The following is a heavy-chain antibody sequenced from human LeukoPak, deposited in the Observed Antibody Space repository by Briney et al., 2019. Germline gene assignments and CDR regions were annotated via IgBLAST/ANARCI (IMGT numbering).Heavy chain of an antibody. V-gene: IGHV3-7*01. CDR2: IKQDGSEK. D-gene: IGHD5-18*01. CDR3: ARDLGGYSYGSHFDY. J-gene: IGHJ4*02. Sequence: DPGGSLRLSCAASGFTFSSYWMSWVRQAPGKGLEWVANIKQDGSEKYYVDSVKGRFTISRDNAKNSLYLQMNSLRAEDTAVYYCARDLGGYSYGSHFDYWGQGTLVTVSS. CDR1: GFTFSSYW.